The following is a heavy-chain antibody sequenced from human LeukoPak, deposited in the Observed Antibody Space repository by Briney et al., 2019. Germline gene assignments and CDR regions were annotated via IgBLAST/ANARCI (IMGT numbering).Heavy chain of an antibody. Sequence: QPGGSLRLSCSASEFSFSAYAMHWVRQAPGKGLEYISSISSNGGPTYYADSVRGRFTISRDNSKNTLYLQMSSLRTEDTAVYYCVKDRAVDYWGQGTLVTVSS. V-gene: IGHV3-64D*06. CDR3: VKDRAVDY. CDR2: ISSNGGPT. CDR1: EFSFSAYA. J-gene: IGHJ4*02. D-gene: IGHD6-13*01.